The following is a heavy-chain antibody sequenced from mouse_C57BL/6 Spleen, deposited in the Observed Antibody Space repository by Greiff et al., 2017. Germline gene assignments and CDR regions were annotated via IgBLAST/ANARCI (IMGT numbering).Heavy chain of an antibody. CDR3: TGGAGTQYFDV. D-gene: IGHD4-1*01. J-gene: IGHJ1*03. CDR2: IRLKSDNYAT. V-gene: IGHV6-3*01. CDR1: GFTFSNYW. Sequence: EVKLVESGGGLVQPGGSMKLSCVASGFTFSNYWMNWVRQSPEKGLEWVAQIRLKSDNYATHYAESVKGRFTISRDDSKSSVYLQMNNLRAEDTGIYYCTGGAGTQYFDVWGTGTTVTVSS.